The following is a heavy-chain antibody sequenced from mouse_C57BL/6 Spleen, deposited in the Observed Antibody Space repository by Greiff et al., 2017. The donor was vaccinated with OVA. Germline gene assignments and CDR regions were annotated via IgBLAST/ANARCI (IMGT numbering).Heavy chain of an antibody. Sequence: VQLKESGAELVRPGASVKLSCTASGFNIKDDYMHWVKQRPEQGLEWIGWIDPENGDTEYASKFQGKATITADTSSNTAYLQLSSLTSEDTAVYYCARSFITTVVAPFDYWGQGTTLTVSS. D-gene: IGHD1-1*01. J-gene: IGHJ2*01. CDR1: GFNIKDDY. CDR2: IDPENGDT. CDR3: ARSFITTVVAPFDY. V-gene: IGHV14-4*01.